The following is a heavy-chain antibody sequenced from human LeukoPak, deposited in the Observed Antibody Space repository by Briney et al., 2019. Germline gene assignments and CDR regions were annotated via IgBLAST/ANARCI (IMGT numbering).Heavy chain of an antibody. CDR2: ISYDGSNK. CDR3: AREPYSSSWYAANWFDP. Sequence: QPGRSLRLSCAASGFTFSIYGMHWVRQAPGKGLEWVAVISYDGSNKYYADSVKGRFTISRDNSKNTLYLQMNSLRAEDTAVYYCAREPYSSSWYAANWFDPWGQGTLVTVSS. J-gene: IGHJ5*02. D-gene: IGHD6-13*01. V-gene: IGHV3-30*03. CDR1: GFTFSIYG.